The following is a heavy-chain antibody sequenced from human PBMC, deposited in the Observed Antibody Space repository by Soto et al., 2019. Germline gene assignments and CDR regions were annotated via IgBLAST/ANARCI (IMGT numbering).Heavy chain of an antibody. D-gene: IGHD2-2*01. J-gene: IGHJ6*03. CDR2: IYYSGST. CDR1: GGSISSYY. CDR3: ARGSSCSSTSCPGSYYYYYMDG. Sequence: SETLSLTCTVSGGSISSYYWSWIRQPPGKGLEWIGYIYYSGSTNYHPSLTSRVTISVDTSKNQFSLTLSSVTAADTAVYYCARGSSCSSTSCPGSYYYYYMDGGGKGTTVTVSS. V-gene: IGHV4-59*01.